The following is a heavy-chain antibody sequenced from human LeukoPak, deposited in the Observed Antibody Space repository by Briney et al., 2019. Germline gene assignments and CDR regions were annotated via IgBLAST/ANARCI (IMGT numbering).Heavy chain of an antibody. J-gene: IGHJ3*02. CDR1: GFTFSRWS. Sequence: GGSLRLSCAAAGFTFSRWSMDWVRQAPGKGLEWVSSISSSSSRIYYADSVKGRFTISRDNAKNSLYLQMNSLRAEDTAVYYCASEQLGHDAFDMWGQGTRVTVSS. V-gene: IGHV3-21*01. D-gene: IGHD1-1*01. CDR2: ISSSSSRI. CDR3: ASEQLGHDAFDM.